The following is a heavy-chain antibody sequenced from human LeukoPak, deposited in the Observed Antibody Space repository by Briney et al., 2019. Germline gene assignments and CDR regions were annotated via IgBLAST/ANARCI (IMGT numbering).Heavy chain of an antibody. V-gene: IGHV4-38-2*02. CDR3: ARRGGQSVIGY. CDR1: GYSISGGYY. CDR2: IYYTGTT. D-gene: IGHD3-3*02. J-gene: IGHJ4*02. Sequence: PSETLSLTCTVAGYSISGGYYWGWIRQPPGKGLEWIGEIYYTGTTNYNPSLKSRVTISIDKSKKQMSLKLSSVTAADTAVYYCARRGGQSVIGYWGQGTLVTVSS.